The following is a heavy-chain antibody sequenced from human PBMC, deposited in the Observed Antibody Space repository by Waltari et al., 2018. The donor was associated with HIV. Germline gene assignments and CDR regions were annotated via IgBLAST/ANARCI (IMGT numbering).Heavy chain of an antibody. CDR3: ARDSGLFMYDSRRAVLNWFDP. J-gene: IGHJ5*02. CDR2: IHYNGRT. D-gene: IGHD3-9*01. CDR1: GVSMNTSAYY. V-gene: IGHV4-39*07. Sequence: QFKLQESGPRLRKPSETLSLTCTLSGVSMNTSAYYWGWVRQPPGKGLEWLGNIHYNGRTFYNPSLQSRVTLSLDKSDNQFFLNFISVIAADTAVYYCARDSGLFMYDSRRAVLNWFDPWGQGLLVTVSS.